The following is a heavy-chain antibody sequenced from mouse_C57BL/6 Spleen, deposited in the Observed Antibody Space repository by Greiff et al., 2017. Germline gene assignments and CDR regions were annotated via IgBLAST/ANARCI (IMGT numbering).Heavy chain of an antibody. CDR1: GYTFTSYW. Sequence: QVQLQQSGAELVMPGASVKLSCKASGYTFTSYWMHWVKQRPGQGLEWIGEIDPSDSYTNYNQKFKGKSTLTVDKSSSTAYMQLSSLTSEDSAVDYCSKRGYGFDYWGQGTTLTVSS. CDR3: SKRGYGFDY. D-gene: IGHD1-1*02. J-gene: IGHJ2*01. V-gene: IGHV1-69*01. CDR2: IDPSDSYT.